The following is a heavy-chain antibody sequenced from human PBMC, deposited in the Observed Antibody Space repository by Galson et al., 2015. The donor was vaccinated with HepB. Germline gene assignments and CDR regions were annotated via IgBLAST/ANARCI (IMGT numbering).Heavy chain of an antibody. Sequence: SLRLSCAASGLTFSFSDTSIHWVRQPSGRGLEWLGRFRRKVDNYGKQYSGSVNGRIKISRDDLRNMAYLDMNSLTTDDTAVYFCTTGLHDYGDYNKDFWGQGTLVTVSS. CDR1: GLTFSFSDTS. V-gene: IGHV3-73*01. CDR2: FRRKVDNYGK. CDR3: TTGLHDYGDYNKDF. J-gene: IGHJ4*02. D-gene: IGHD4-17*01.